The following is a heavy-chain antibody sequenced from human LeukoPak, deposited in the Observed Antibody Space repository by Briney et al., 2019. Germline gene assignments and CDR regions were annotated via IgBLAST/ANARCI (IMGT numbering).Heavy chain of an antibody. CDR2: ISGSGGST. J-gene: IGHJ4*02. CDR1: GFTFSSYA. D-gene: IGHD3-22*01. Sequence: PGGSLRLSCAASGFTFSSYAMSWVRQAPGKGLEWVSAISGSGGSTYYADSVKGRFTISRDNSKNTLYLQMNGLRAEDTAVYYCAKDRRGGYYNDYWGQGTLVTVSS. V-gene: IGHV3-23*01. CDR3: AKDRRGGYYNDY.